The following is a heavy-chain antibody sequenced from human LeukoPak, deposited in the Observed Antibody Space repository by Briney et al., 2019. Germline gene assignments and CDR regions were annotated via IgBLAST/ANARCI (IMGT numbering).Heavy chain of an antibody. D-gene: IGHD2-21*02. CDR1: GFTFDDYA. CDR3: ARDPKVVVVTAIGYFQH. V-gene: IGHV3-9*01. Sequence: GGSLRLSCAASGFTFDDYAMHWVRQAPGKGLEWVSGISWNSGSIGYADSVKGRFTISRDNSKNTLYLQMNSLRAEDTAVYYCARDPKVVVVTAIGYFQHWGQGTLVTVSS. J-gene: IGHJ1*01. CDR2: ISWNSGSI.